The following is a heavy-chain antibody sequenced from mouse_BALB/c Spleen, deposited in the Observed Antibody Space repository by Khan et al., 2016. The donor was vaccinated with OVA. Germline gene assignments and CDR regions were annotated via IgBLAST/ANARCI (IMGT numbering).Heavy chain of an antibody. CDR3: ARRNYFGYTFAY. D-gene: IGHD1-2*01. Sequence: QVQLKQSGVELARPGASVKLSCKASGYTFTDYYINWVKQRTGQGLEWIGEISPGSGDTYYNEKFKGKATLTADKSSSTVYMQLSSLIAEASAVYFCARRNYFGYTFAYWGQGTLVTVSA. J-gene: IGHJ3*01. CDR2: ISPGSGDT. CDR1: GYTFTDYY. V-gene: IGHV1-77*01.